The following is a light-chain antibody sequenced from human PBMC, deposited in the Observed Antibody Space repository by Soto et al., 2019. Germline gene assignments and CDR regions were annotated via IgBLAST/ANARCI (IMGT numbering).Light chain of an antibody. V-gene: IGLV1-44*01. J-gene: IGLJ1*01. CDR2: SNN. Sequence: QSVLTQPPSASGTPGQRVTISCSGSDSNIGRHSVNWYQQLPGTAPKVLIYSNNQRPSGVPGRFSGSKSGTSASLAISGLQSEDEAEYYCSAWDGSLNGYVFGTGPKLTVL. CDR1: DSNIGRHS. CDR3: SAWDGSLNGYV.